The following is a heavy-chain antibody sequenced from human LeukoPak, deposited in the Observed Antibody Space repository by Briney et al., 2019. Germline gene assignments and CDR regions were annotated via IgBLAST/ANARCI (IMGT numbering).Heavy chain of an antibody. Sequence: ASVKVSCKASGYTFTSYAIHWVRQAPGQRLEWMGWINAGNGNTKYSQEFQGRVTITRDTSASTAYMELSSLRSEDMAVYYCARDSGFRSGYYPHYMDVWGKGTTVTVSS. D-gene: IGHD3-3*01. V-gene: IGHV1-3*03. CDR2: INAGNGNT. CDR3: ARDSGFRSGYYPHYMDV. CDR1: GYTFTSYA. J-gene: IGHJ6*03.